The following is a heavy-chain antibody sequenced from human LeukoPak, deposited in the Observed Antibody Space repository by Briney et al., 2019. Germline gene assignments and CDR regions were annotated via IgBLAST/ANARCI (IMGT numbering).Heavy chain of an antibody. CDR1: GGSISSYY. CDR3: ARENYVI. V-gene: IGHV4-34*01. J-gene: IGHJ4*02. Sequence: NPSETLSLTCTVSGGSISSYYWSWIRQPPGKGLEWIGEINHSGSTNYNPSLKSRVTISVDTSKNQFSLKLSSVTAADTAVYYCARENYVIWGQGTLVTVSS. D-gene: IGHD3-16*01. CDR2: INHSGST.